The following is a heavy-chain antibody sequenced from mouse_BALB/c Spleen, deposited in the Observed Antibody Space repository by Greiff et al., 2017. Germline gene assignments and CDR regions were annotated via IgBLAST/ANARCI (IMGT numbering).Heavy chain of an antibody. CDR3: ARRRDCNLDY. CDR1: GYTFTSYW. J-gene: IGHJ2*01. V-gene: IGHV1-69*02. D-gene: IGHD2-1*01. CDR2: IDPSDSYT. Sequence: VQLQQPGAELVKPGASVKLSCKASGYTFTSYWMHWVKQRPGQGLEWIGEIDPSDSYTNYNQKFKGKATLTVDKSSSTAYMQLSSLTSEDSAVYYCARRRDCNLDYWGQGTTLTVSS.